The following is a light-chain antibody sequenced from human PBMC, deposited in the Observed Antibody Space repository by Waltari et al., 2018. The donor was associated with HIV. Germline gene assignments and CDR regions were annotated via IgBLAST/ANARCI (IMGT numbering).Light chain of an antibody. V-gene: IGLV1-40*01. CDR2: LDF. CDR3: QSYDTSLGGWV. Sequence: QSVLTQPPSVSGAPGQRVTISCTGSRTNIGAGYDVHWYQQLPGTAPKLLIFLDFNRPSGVPDRFSGSKSGTSASLAITGLQAEDEADFYCQSYDTSLGGWVFGGGTKLTVL. CDR1: RTNIGAGYD. J-gene: IGLJ3*02.